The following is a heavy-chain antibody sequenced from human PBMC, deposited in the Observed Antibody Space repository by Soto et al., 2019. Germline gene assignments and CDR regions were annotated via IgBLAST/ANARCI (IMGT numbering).Heavy chain of an antibody. CDR1: GDRVSSNSAA. J-gene: IGHJ4*02. V-gene: IGHV6-1*01. CDR3: ARDLSRETLNYYDSSGYYFDH. Sequence: SQTLSLTCAISGDRVSSNSAAWNWIRQSPSRGLEWLGRTYYRSKWYNDYAVSVKSRITINPDTSKNQFSLQLNSVTPEDTAVYYGARDLSRETLNYYDSSGYYFDHWGQVTLVTVS. D-gene: IGHD3-22*01. CDR2: TYYRSKWYN.